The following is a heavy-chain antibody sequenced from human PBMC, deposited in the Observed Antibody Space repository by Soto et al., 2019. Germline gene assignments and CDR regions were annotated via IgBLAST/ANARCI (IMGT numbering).Heavy chain of an antibody. D-gene: IGHD3-22*01. J-gene: IGHJ4*02. CDR1: GVTFRPCR. CDR3: ARPTYYYDSSGPPAY. V-gene: IGHV3-48*01. CDR2: ISSSSSTI. Sequence: RLSRGGSGVTFRPCRLNLVRQAPGKGLEWVSYISSSSSTIFYTDSVKGRFTVSRDNAKNSLYLQMNSLRAEDTAVYYWARPTYYYDSSGPPAYWGQGP.